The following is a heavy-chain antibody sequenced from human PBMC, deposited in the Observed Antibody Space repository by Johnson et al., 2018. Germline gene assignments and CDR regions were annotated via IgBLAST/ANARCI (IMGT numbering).Heavy chain of an antibody. CDR3: ARYHGTQLWAAAFDI. V-gene: IGHV3-48*03. D-gene: IGHD5-18*01. CDR2: ISSSSSTI. Sequence: VQLVESGGGLVQPGRSLRLSCAASGFTFDDYAMHWVRQAPGKGLEWVSYISSSSSTIYYADYVKGRFTITRDNAKKSLYLQRNSLSAEDTAVYWRARYHGTQLWAAAFDIWGQGTMVTVSS. CDR1: GFTFDDYA. J-gene: IGHJ3*02.